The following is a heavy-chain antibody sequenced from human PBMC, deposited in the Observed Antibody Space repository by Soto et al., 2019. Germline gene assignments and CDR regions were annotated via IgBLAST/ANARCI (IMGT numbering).Heavy chain of an antibody. Sequence: SETLSLTCAVYGGSFSGYYWSWIRQPPGKGLEWIGEINHSGSTNYNPSLKSRVTISVDTSKNQFSLKLSPVTAADTAVYYCARGVVVAAPGRFDYWGQGTLVTVSS. D-gene: IGHD2-15*01. CDR2: INHSGST. V-gene: IGHV4-34*01. CDR1: GGSFSGYY. J-gene: IGHJ4*02. CDR3: ARGVVVAAPGRFDY.